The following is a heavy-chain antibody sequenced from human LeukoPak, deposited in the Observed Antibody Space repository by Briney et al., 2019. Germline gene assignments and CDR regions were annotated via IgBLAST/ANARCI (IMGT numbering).Heavy chain of an antibody. J-gene: IGHJ5*02. Sequence: SETLSLTCTVSGGSISSYYWSWIRQPPGKGLEWIGYIYYSGSTNYKTSLKSRVTISVDTSKNQFSLKLSSVTAADTAVYYCARGGYYGSGNDFRFDPWGQGTLVTVSS. V-gene: IGHV4-59*01. CDR3: ARGGYYGSGNDFRFDP. CDR2: IYYSGST. D-gene: IGHD3-10*01. CDR1: GGSISSYY.